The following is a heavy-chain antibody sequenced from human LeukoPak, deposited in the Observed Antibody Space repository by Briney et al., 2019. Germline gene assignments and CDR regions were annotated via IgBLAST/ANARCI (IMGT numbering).Heavy chain of an antibody. CDR3: ARDRGSSGWYEFDY. CDR1: GFTSSSYW. D-gene: IGHD6-19*01. J-gene: IGHJ4*02. CDR2: IKQDGSEK. Sequence: GGSLRLSCAASGFTSSSYWMSWVRQAPGKGLEWVANIKQDGSEKYYVGSVKGRFTISRDNAKNSLYLQMNGLRAEDTAVYYCARDRGSSGWYEFDYWGQGTLVTVSS. V-gene: IGHV3-7*01.